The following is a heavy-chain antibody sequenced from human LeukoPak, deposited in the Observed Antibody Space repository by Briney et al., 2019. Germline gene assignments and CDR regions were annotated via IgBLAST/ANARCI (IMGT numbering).Heavy chain of an antibody. D-gene: IGHD4-23*01. CDR1: GFTFSDCA. V-gene: IGHV3-23*01. CDR2: IGSDGNK. CDR3: AKLVTHFDY. J-gene: IGHJ4*02. Sequence: PGGSLRLSCAASGFTFSDCAMTWVRQAPGKGLEWVSSIGSDGNKHYSESVRGRFAISRDNSKNTLFLQMNSLRAEDTAVYYCAKLVTHFDYWGQGTLVTVSS.